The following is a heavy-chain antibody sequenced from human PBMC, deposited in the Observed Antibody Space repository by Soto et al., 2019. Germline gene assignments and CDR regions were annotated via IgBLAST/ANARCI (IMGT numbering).Heavy chain of an antibody. CDR2: IYYSGAT. Sequence: SETLSLTCDVSGDSISTSSYYWGWIRQPPGKGLEWIASIYYSGATYYNPSLQSRVTISVDTSNNRFSLTLSSLTAADTAVYYCARDPSGISGTQRNWFDPCGQGSLVIVSS. CDR3: ARDPSGISGTQRNWFDP. J-gene: IGHJ5*02. V-gene: IGHV4-39*02. D-gene: IGHD1-20*01. CDR1: GDSISTSSYY.